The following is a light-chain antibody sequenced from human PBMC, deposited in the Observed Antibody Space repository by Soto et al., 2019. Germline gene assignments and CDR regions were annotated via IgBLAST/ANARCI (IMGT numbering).Light chain of an antibody. V-gene: IGKV1-5*03. Sequence: DIQMTHSPSTLSVXXGDIVTITCRASQTISSWLAWYQQKPGKAPKLLIYKASTLKSGVPSRFSGSGSGTEFTLTISSLQPDDFATYYCQHYNSYSEAFGQGTK. CDR3: QHYNSYSEA. CDR1: QTISSW. J-gene: IGKJ1*01. CDR2: KAS.